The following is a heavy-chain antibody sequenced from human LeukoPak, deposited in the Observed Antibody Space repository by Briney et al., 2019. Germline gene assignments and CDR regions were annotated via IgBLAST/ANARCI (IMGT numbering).Heavy chain of an antibody. D-gene: IGHD3-22*01. J-gene: IGHJ4*02. CDR3: ARDYYDGSGYYVGDY. Sequence: SETLSLTCAVSGGSISSGGYSWSWIRQPPGKGLEWIGYIYHSGSTYYNPSLKSRVTISVDRSKNQFSLKLSSVTAADTAVYYCARDYYDGSGYYVGDYWGQGTLVTVSS. CDR2: IYHSGST. V-gene: IGHV4-30-2*01. CDR1: GGSISSGGYS.